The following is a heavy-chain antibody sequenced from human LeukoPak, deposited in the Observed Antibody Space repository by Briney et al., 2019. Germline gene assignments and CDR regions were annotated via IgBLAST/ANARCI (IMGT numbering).Heavy chain of an antibody. D-gene: IGHD4-11*01. Sequence: GGSLRLSCVVSGFRFSDYWMHWVRKAPGKGLVWVSGIKTDGSDRRYADFVTGRFTISRDNAKNTLFLQMNSLRAEDTAVYYCIRDFLTVTTNDYWGQGTLVTVSS. CDR3: IRDFLTVTTNDY. CDR2: IKTDGSDR. J-gene: IGHJ4*02. CDR1: GFRFSDYW. V-gene: IGHV3-74*01.